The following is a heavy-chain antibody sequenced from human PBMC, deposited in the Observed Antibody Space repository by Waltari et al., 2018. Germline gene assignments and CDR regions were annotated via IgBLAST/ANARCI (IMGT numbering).Heavy chain of an antibody. Sequence: QVQLQESGPGLVKPSETLSLTCTVSGGSISSYYWSWIRQPAGKGLEWIGRIYTSGSTNYNPALKSRVTMSVDTSKNQFSLKLSSVTAADTAVYYCAREAYSSSSGGDYYYYYMDVWGKGTTVTISS. J-gene: IGHJ6*03. CDR3: AREAYSSSSGGDYYYYYMDV. V-gene: IGHV4-4*07. CDR2: IYTSGST. D-gene: IGHD6-6*01. CDR1: GGSISSYY.